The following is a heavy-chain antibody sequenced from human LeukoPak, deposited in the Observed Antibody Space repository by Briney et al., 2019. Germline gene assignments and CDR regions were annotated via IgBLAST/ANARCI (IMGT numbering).Heavy chain of an antibody. CDR2: ISGSGGST. V-gene: IGHV3-23*01. CDR1: GFTFSSYA. D-gene: IGHD1-26*01. Sequence: PGGSLRLSCAASGFTFSSYAMSWVRQAPGKGLEGVSAISGSGGSTYYADSVKGRFTISRDNSKNTLYLQMNSLRAEDTAVYYCAKDPYSGSYFGGDYFDYWGQGTLVTVSS. J-gene: IGHJ4*02. CDR3: AKDPYSGSYFGGDYFDY.